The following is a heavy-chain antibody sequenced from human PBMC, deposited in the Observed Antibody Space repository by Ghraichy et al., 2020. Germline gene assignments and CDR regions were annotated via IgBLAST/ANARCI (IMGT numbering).Heavy chain of an antibody. D-gene: IGHD3-22*01. V-gene: IGHV3-72*01. Sequence: GGSLRLSCAASGFTLSDHYVDWVRQAPGKGPEWVGRSRNKANSYTTEYAASVKGRFTVSRDDSKNSVYLQMNSLKTEDTAVYYCARSDSSGYFSAIWGKGALVTVSS. J-gene: IGHJ4*02. CDR1: GFTLSDHY. CDR2: SRNKANSYTT. CDR3: ARSDSSGYFSAI.